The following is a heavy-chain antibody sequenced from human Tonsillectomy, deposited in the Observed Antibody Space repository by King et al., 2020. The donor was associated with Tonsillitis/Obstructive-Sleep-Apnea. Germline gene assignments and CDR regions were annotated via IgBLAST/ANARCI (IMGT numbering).Heavy chain of an antibody. CDR3: AWGIATAGPFHSFDY. Sequence: QLVQSGGGLVRPGGSLRLSCAASGFTFNDYYMSWIRQAPGKGLEWVSYISSTSSYTNYADSVKGRFTISRDNAKNSLYLQMNSLRAEDTAVYYCAWGIATAGPFHSFDYWGQGTLVTVSS. V-gene: IGHV3-11*05. J-gene: IGHJ4*02. CDR1: GFTFNDYY. CDR2: ISSTSSYT. D-gene: IGHD6-13*01.